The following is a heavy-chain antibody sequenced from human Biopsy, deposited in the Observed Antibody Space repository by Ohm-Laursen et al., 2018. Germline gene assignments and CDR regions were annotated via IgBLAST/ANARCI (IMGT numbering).Heavy chain of an antibody. CDR1: GFSFTGYY. CDR2: INPGGNST. CDR3: VLASFDY. J-gene: IGHJ4*02. Sequence: ASVKVSCKASGFSFTGYYIHWVRQAPGQGLGWMGIINPGGNSTAYTQNFQGRVTMTWDTSTTTVYMELSSLRSEDTAVYYCVLASFDYWGQGTLVTVSS. V-gene: IGHV1-46*01.